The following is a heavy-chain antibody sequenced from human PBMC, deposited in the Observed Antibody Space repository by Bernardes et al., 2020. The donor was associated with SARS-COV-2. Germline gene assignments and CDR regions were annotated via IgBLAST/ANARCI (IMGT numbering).Heavy chain of an antibody. V-gene: IGHV3-21*06. CDR2: ISTSSSYI. CDR1: GFTFSSYT. Sequence: GGSLRLSCAASGFTFSSYTMNWVRQAPGKGLEWISSISTSSSYISYSDSVRGRFTISRDNAKNSVSLQMNSLRAEDTAVYYCARVDFSNLYYFYYSGQGTPVTVSS. D-gene: IGHD4-4*01. J-gene: IGHJ4*02. CDR3: ARVDFSNLYYFYY.